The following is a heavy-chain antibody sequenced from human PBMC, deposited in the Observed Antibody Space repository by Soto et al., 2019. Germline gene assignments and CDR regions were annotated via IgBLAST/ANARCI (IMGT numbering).Heavy chain of an antibody. CDR3: ARDLGGRLRSFTFDY. V-gene: IGHV3-30-3*01. J-gene: IGHJ4*02. Sequence: GESLKISCAASGFTFSSYAMHWVRQAPGKGLEWVAVISYDGSNKYYADSVKGRFTISRDNSKNTLYLQMNSLRAEDTAVYYCARDLGGRLRSFTFDYWGQGTLVTVSS. CDR2: ISYDGSNK. CDR1: GFTFSSYA. D-gene: IGHD5-12*01.